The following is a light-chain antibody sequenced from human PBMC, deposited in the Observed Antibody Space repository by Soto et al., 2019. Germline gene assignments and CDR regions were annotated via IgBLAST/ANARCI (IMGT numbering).Light chain of an antibody. CDR2: EVS. V-gene: IGLV2-8*01. J-gene: IGLJ1*01. CDR3: SSYAGSTPNWV. CDR1: SSDVGGYNY. Sequence: QSALTQPPSASGSPGQSVTISCTGTSSDVGGYNYVSWYQQHPGKAPKLMIYEVSKRPSGVPDRFSGSKSGNTASLTVSGLQAEDEADYYCSSYAGSTPNWVFGTGTKVT.